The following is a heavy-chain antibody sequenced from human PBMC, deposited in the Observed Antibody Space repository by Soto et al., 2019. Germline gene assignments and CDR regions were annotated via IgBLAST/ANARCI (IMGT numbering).Heavy chain of an antibody. CDR1: GGSFRGYY. D-gene: IGHD3-16*02. J-gene: IGHJ4*02. CDR3: ARLSSEGGDIDY. V-gene: IGHV4-34*01. CDR2: INHSGST. Sequence: SETLSLTCAVYGGSFRGYYWSWIRQPPGKGLEWIGEINHSGSTNYNPSLKGRVTISVDTSKNQFSLKLSSVTAADTAVYYCARLSSEGGDIDYWRQGTLVTVSS.